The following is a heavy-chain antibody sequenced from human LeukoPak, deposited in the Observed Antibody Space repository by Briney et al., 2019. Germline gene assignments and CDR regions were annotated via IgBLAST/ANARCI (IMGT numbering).Heavy chain of an antibody. V-gene: IGHV4-39*01. D-gene: IGHD3-22*01. CDR1: GGSISSSSYS. J-gene: IGHJ4*02. CDR2: IYYSGST. CDR3: ARGYDYDSSGYPFDS. Sequence: SETLSLTCTVSGGSISSSSYSWGWIRQPPGKGLEWIGSIYYSGSTYYSPSLKSRVTISVDTSKNQFSLKLRSVTAADKAVYYCARGYDYDSSGYPFDSWGQGSLVTVSS.